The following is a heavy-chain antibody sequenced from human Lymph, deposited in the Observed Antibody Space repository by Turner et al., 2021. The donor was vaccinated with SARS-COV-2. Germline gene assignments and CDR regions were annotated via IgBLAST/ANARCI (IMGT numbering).Heavy chain of an antibody. D-gene: IGHD2-15*01. CDR1: EFTFDDYA. CDR2: ISGDGGGT. V-gene: IGHV3-43*02. Sequence: EVQLVESGGGVVQPGGSLRRSCAASEFTFDDYAMHWVRQAPGKGLEWVSLISGDGGGTYYADSVKGRFTISRDNSKNSLSLQMNSLRAEDTALYYCAKDPGYCSGGSCYSRTYFDFWGQGTLVTVSA. CDR3: AKDPGYCSGGSCYSRTYFDF. J-gene: IGHJ4*02.